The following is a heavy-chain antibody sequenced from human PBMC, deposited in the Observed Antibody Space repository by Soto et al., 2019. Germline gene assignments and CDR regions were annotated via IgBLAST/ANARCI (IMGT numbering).Heavy chain of an antibody. CDR2: IYWDDDK. V-gene: IGHV2-5*02. CDR1: GFSLSTSGVG. CDR3: AHRGWADLLVP. D-gene: IGHD1-26*01. Sequence: GPTLVNPTHTLTMTCTFSGFSLSTSGVGVGWNRQPPGKALEWLALIYWDDDKRYSSSLKSRLTITKDTSKNQVVLTMTNMDPVDTATYYFAHRGWADLLVPWGQGTLVTVSS. J-gene: IGHJ5*02.